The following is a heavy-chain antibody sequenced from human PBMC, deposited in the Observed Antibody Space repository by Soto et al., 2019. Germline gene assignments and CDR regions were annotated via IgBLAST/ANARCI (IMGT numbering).Heavy chain of an antibody. D-gene: IGHD6-13*01. CDR3: ARVAAAGTTAFDI. Sequence: SVKVSCKASGGTFSSYAINWVRQAPGQGLEWMGGIIPIFGTANYAQKFQGRVTITADKSTSTAYMELSSLRSEDTAVDYCARVAAAGTTAFDIWGQGTMVTVSS. CDR1: GGTFSSYA. V-gene: IGHV1-69*06. J-gene: IGHJ3*02. CDR2: IIPIFGTA.